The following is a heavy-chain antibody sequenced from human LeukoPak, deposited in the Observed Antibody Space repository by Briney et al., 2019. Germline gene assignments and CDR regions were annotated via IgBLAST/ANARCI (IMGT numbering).Heavy chain of an antibody. J-gene: IGHJ4*02. CDR1: GGSISTYY. Sequence: SETLSLTCTVSGGSISTYYWNWIRQPPGKGLEWIGYIYYSGTTNYNPSLKSRVSMSVDTSKNQFSLKLSSVTAADTAVYYCARGGEWELLNFDYWGQGTLVTVSS. CDR2: IYYSGTT. D-gene: IGHD1-26*01. V-gene: IGHV4-59*12. CDR3: ARGGEWELLNFDY.